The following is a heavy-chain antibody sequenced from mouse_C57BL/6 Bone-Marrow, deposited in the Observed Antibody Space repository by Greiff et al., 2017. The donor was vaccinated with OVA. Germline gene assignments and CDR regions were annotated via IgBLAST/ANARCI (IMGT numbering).Heavy chain of an antibody. V-gene: IGHV1-22*01. CDR2: INPNNGGT. J-gene: IGHJ2*01. CDR1: GYTFTDYN. CDR3: ARVFHY. Sequence: EVQVVESGPELVKPGASVKLSCTASGYTFTDYNMHWVKQSPGKSLEWIGYINPNNGGTSYNQNFKGQATLTVNKSSNTAYMELRSLTSEDAAVYYCARVFHYWGQGTTLTVSS.